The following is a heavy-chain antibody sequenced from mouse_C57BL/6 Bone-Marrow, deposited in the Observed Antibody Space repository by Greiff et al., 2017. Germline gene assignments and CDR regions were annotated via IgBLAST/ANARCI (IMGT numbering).Heavy chain of an antibody. V-gene: IGHV5-17*01. CDR2: ISSGSSTI. CDR3: ARKRLILTWFAY. CDR1: GFTFSDYG. D-gene: IGHD1-1*01. J-gene: IGHJ3*01. Sequence: EVQVVESGGGLVKPGGSLKLSCAASGFTFSDYGMHWVRQAPEKGLEWDAYISSGSSTIYYADTVKGRFTISRDNAKNTLFLQMTSLRSEDTAMYYCARKRLILTWFAYWGQGTLVTVSA.